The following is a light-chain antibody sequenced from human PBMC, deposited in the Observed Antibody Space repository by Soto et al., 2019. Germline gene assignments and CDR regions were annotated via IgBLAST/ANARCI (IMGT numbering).Light chain of an antibody. Sequence: QAVVTQPASVSGSPGQSITISCTGTSSDVGGYNYVSWYQQHPGKAPKLMIYDVNNRPSGVSNRFSGSKSGNTASLTISGLQPEDEADYYCSSYSSSTTLVVFGGGTKLTVL. V-gene: IGLV2-14*01. CDR2: DVN. CDR3: SSYSSSTTLVV. CDR1: SSDVGGYNY. J-gene: IGLJ3*02.